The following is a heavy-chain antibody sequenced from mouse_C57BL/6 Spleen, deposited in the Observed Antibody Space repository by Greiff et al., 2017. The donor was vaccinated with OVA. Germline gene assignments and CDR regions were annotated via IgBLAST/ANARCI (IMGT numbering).Heavy chain of an antibody. CDR2: ILPGSGST. CDR3: ARKGQNWAAWFAY. Sequence: VKLMESGAELMKPGASVKLSCKATGYTFTGYWIEWVKQRPGHGLEWIGEILPGSGSTNYNEKFKGKATFTADTSSNTAYMQLSSLTTEDSGICYCARKGQNWAAWFAYWGQGTLVTVSA. V-gene: IGHV1-9*01. J-gene: IGHJ3*01. CDR1: GYTFTGYW. D-gene: IGHD4-1*01.